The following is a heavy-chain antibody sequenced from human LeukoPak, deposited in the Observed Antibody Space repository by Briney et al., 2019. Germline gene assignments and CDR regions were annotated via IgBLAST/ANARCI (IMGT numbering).Heavy chain of an antibody. D-gene: IGHD5-24*01. J-gene: IGHJ4*02. CDR2: ISVYQGST. CDR1: GYTFTNYG. Sequence: ASVKVSCKASGYTFTNYGINWVRQAPGQGVEWMRWISVYQGSTKYAQNFQGRVTMTIDTSTITAYMDFFCARSYLGTITAAPFNYWGQGTLVAVSS. V-gene: IGHV1-18*01. CDR3: PFNY.